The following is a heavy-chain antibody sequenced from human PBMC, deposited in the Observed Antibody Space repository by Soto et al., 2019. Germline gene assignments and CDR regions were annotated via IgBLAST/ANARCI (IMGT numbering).Heavy chain of an antibody. D-gene: IGHD4-17*01. J-gene: IGHJ3*01. Sequence: VGSLRLSCAASGFTFSSYTVNWVRQAPGKGLEWVSSISRSSSYIYYADSVQGRFTISRDNAKNSLYLQMNSLRVEDTAVYYCARDDYGDYVGEDAAFDFWGQGTMVTVSS. CDR3: ARDDYGDYVGEDAAFDF. CDR2: ISRSSSYI. CDR1: GFTFSSYT. V-gene: IGHV3-21*01.